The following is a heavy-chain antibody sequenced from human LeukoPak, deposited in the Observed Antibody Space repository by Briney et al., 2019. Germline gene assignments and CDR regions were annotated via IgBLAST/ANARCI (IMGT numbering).Heavy chain of an antibody. CDR3: ARGSGSLRGDFEF. CDR2: MNPNSGNT. V-gene: IGHV1-8*02. D-gene: IGHD1-26*01. J-gene: IGHJ4*02. Sequence: HGASVKVSCKASGYSFTAYYIHWVRQAPGQGLEWVGWMNPNSGNTGYAQKSQGRVTMTRNTSISTAYMELSSLRSDDTAVYYCARGSGSLRGDFEFWGQGTLVTVSS. CDR1: GYSFTAYY.